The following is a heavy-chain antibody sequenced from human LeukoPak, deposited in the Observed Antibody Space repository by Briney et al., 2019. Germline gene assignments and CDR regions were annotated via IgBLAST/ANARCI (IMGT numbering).Heavy chain of an antibody. D-gene: IGHD5-12*01. J-gene: IGHJ4*02. Sequence: ASVKVPCKASGYTFTSYGINWVRQAPGQGLGWMGWMNPNSGNTGYAQKFQGRVTMTRNTSISTAYMELSSLRSEDTAVYYCARGNSGYDLYYFDYWGQGTLVTVSS. V-gene: IGHV1-8*01. CDR3: ARGNSGYDLYYFDY. CDR2: MNPNSGNT. CDR1: GYTFTSYG.